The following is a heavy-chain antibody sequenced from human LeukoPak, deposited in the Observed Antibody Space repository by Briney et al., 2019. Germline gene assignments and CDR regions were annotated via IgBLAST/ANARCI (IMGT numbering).Heavy chain of an antibody. D-gene: IGHD2-15*01. CDR2: INHSGST. J-gene: IGHJ3*02. CDR3: AREGHIVVVVAATHDAFDI. V-gene: IGHV4-34*01. CDR1: GGSFSGYY. Sequence: SETLSLTCAVYGGSFSGYYWSWIRQPPGKGLEWIGEINHSGSTNYNPSLKSRVTISVDTSKNQFSLKLSSVTAADTAVYYCAREGHIVVVVAATHDAFDIWGQGTMVTVSS.